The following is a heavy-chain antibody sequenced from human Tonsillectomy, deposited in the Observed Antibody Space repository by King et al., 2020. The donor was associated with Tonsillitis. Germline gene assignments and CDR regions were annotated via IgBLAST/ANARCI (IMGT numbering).Heavy chain of an antibody. D-gene: IGHD3-9*01. V-gene: IGHV5-51*01. CDR2: IYPGDSDT. J-gene: IGHJ4*02. CDR3: ARSPYYDILTGARYYCDY. Sequence: QLVQSGAEVKKPGESLKISCKGSGYSFTSYWIGWVRQMPGKGLEWMGSIYPGDSDTRYSPSFQGQVTISADKSISTAYLQWSSRKASDTAMYYCARSPYYDILTGARYYCDYWGQGTLVTVSS. CDR1: GYSFTSYW.